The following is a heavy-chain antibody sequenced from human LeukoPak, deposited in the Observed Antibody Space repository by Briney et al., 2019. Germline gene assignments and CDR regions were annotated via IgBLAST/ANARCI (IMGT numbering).Heavy chain of an antibody. D-gene: IGHD2-2*01. V-gene: IGHV1-69*13. Sequence: SVKVSCKASGGTFSSYAISWVRQAPGQGLEWMGGIIPIFGTANYAQKFQGRVTITADESASTAYMELSSLRSEDTAVYYCARDRYCSSTSCPKADQYFQHWGQGTLVTVSS. CDR3: ARDRYCSSTSCPKADQYFQH. J-gene: IGHJ1*01. CDR1: GGTFSSYA. CDR2: IIPIFGTA.